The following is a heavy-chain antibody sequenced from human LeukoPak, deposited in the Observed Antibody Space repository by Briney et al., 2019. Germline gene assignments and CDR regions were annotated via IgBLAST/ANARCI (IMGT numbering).Heavy chain of an antibody. J-gene: IGHJ4*02. D-gene: IGHD2-15*01. CDR3: ARCDWADVYCSP. CDR1: GGSISSGSYY. V-gene: IGHV4-61*02. Sequence: PSQTLSLTCTVSGGSISSGSYYCSCIRQPAGKGLEWIGRIYTSGNTNYNPPLKSRVTISVDTSKNQFSLKLSSVTAADTAVYYCARCDWADVYCSPWGQGTLVTVSS. CDR2: IYTSGNT.